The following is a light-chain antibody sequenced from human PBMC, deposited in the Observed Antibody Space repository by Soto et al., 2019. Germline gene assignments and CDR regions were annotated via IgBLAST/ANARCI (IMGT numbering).Light chain of an antibody. Sequence: IQMTQSPSSVSASVGDRFTITCRASQGISRWLAWYQQKPGKAPKLLIYTASRLQSGVPSRFSGSGSGTDFTLTISSLQPEDFATYDCQQTNSFPFTFGPGTKVDIK. J-gene: IGKJ3*01. CDR3: QQTNSFPFT. V-gene: IGKV1-12*01. CDR1: QGISRW. CDR2: TAS.